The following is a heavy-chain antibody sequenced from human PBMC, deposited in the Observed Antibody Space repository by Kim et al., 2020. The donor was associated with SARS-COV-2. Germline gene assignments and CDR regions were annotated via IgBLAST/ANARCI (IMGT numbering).Heavy chain of an antibody. Sequence: SETLSLTCTVSGGSISSYYWSWIRQPPGKGLEWIGYIYYSGSTNYNPSLKSRVTISVNTSKNQSSLKLSYVTAADTAVYDCARVKSGWYGEVNGFDPWGQGTLVTVSS. CDR2: IYYSGST. V-gene: IGHV4-59*13. J-gene: IGHJ5*02. D-gene: IGHD6-19*01. CDR3: ARVKSGWYGEVNGFDP. CDR1: GGSISSYY.